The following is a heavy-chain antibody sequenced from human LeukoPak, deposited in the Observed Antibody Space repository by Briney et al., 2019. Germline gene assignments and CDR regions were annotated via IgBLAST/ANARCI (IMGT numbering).Heavy chain of an antibody. Sequence: SETLSLTCTVSGYSISSGYYWSWIRQPPGKGLEWIGEINHSGSTNYNPSLKSRVTISVDTSKNQFSLKLSSVTAADTAVYYCASRWYYGSGVFRYWGQGTLVTVSS. CDR1: GYSISSGYY. CDR2: INHSGST. J-gene: IGHJ4*02. V-gene: IGHV4-38-2*02. CDR3: ASRWYYGSGVFRY. D-gene: IGHD3-10*01.